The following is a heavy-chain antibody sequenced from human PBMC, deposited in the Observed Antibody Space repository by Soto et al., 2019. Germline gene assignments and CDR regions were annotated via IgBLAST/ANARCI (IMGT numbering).Heavy chain of an antibody. D-gene: IGHD3-10*01. CDR1: GFTFSHYG. Sequence: QVQLVESGGGVVQPGRSLRLSCAASGFTFSHYGIHWVRQAPGKGLEWVALISDDGSNKYYADSLKGRFTISRDNSKNTLYLQMNSLRAEDTAVYYCAKTLGRKKSSSGYYYGMDVWGQGTTVTVSS. J-gene: IGHJ6*02. V-gene: IGHV3-30*18. CDR3: AKTLGRKKSSSGYYYGMDV. CDR2: ISDDGSNK.